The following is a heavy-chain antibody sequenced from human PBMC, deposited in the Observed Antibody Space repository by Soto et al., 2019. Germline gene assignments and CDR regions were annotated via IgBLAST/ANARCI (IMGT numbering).Heavy chain of an antibody. V-gene: IGHV4-4*07. Sequence: SETLSLTCTVSGGSSTFYYWSWIRQPAGKGLEWIGRISSTGNTNYNPSLNSRVTMSLDTSKKKISLNMRSATAADTAVYFCAREESSWTYTPNWFDPWGQGTLVTVSS. CDR3: AREESSWTYTPNWFDP. CDR2: ISSTGNT. CDR1: GGSSTFYY. D-gene: IGHD3-3*01. J-gene: IGHJ5*02.